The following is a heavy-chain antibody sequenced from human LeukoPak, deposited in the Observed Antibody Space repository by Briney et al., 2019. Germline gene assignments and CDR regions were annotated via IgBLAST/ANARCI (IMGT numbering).Heavy chain of an antibody. V-gene: IGHV3-48*04. CDR2: ISSSSSTI. D-gene: IGHD6-19*01. J-gene: IGHJ4*02. CDR3: ARGRRYSSGWYGNGDY. CDR1: GFTFSSYA. Sequence: GGSLRLSCAASGFTFSSYAMSWVRQAPGKGLEWVSAISSSSSTIYYADSVKGRFTISRDNAKNSLYLQMNSLRAEDTAVYYCARGRRYSSGWYGNGDYWGQGTLVTVSS.